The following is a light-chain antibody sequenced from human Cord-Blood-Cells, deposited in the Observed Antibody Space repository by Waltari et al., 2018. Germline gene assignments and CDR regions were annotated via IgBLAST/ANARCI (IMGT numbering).Light chain of an antibody. V-gene: IGKV4-1*01. Sequence: DIVMTQSPDSLAVSLGERATINCKSSQSVLYSSNNKNYLAWYQQKPGQPPKLLIYWASTREPGFPDRFSGSGSGTDFTLTISSLQAEDVAVYYCQQYYSTPYTFGQGTKLEIK. J-gene: IGKJ2*01. CDR1: QSVLYSSNNKNY. CDR3: QQYYSTPYT. CDR2: WAS.